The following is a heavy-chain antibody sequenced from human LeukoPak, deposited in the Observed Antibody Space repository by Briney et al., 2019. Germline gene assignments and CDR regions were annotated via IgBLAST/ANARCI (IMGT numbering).Heavy chain of an antibody. CDR2: ICGSGGST. CDR3: AKAMVRGVPNYYGMDV. V-gene: IGHV3-23*01. D-gene: IGHD3-10*01. Sequence: GGSLRLSCAASGFTFSSYAMSWVRQAPGKGLEWVSAICGSGGSTYYADSVKGRFTISRDNSKNTLYLQMNSLRAEDTAVYYCAKAMVRGVPNYYGMDVWGQGTTVTVSS. J-gene: IGHJ6*02. CDR1: GFTFSSYA.